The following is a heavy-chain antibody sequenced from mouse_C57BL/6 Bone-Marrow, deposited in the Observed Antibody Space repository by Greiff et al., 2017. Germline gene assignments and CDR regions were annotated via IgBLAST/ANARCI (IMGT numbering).Heavy chain of an antibody. D-gene: IGHD1-1*01. Sequence: VQLQQSGAELVRPGASVTLSCKASGCTFTDYEMHWVKQTPVHGLEWIGAIDPETGGTAYNQKFKGKAILTADKSSSTAYMELRSLTSEDSAVYYCTSYYGSSYGAYWGQGTLVTVSA. V-gene: IGHV1-15*01. J-gene: IGHJ3*01. CDR3: TSYYGSSYGAY. CDR1: GCTFTDYE. CDR2: IDPETGGT.